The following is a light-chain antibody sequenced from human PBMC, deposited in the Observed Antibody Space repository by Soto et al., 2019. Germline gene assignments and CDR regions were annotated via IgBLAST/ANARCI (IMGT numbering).Light chain of an antibody. CDR3: MQGTHWPIT. CDR2: AAS. Sequence: IQMTQSPSSLSASVGDRVTITCRASQGIRNDLGWYQQKPGKAPKLLIYAASSLQSGVPSRFSGSGSGTDFALKISRVEAEDVGVYYCMQGTHWPITFGQGTRLEIK. CDR1: QGIRND. J-gene: IGKJ5*01. V-gene: IGKV1-6*01.